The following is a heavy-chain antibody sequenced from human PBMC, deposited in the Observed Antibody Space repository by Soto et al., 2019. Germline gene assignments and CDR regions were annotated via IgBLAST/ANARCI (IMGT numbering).Heavy chain of an antibody. CDR1: GFTFDDYA. CDR3: AKDKRYYDFWSGYYSDDAFDI. D-gene: IGHD3-3*01. J-gene: IGHJ3*02. Sequence: VQLVESGGGLVQPGRSLRLSCAASGFTFDDYAMHWVRQAPGKGLEWVSGISWNSGSIDYADSVKGRFTISRDNAKNSLYLQMNSLRTEDTALYYCAKDKRYYDFWSGYYSDDAFDIWGQGTMVTVSS. V-gene: IGHV3-9*01. CDR2: ISWNSGSI.